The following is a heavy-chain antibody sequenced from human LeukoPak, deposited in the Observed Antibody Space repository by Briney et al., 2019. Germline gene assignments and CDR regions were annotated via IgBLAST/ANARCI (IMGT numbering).Heavy chain of an antibody. CDR1: GGSFSGYY. V-gene: IGHV4-34*01. J-gene: IGHJ6*03. Sequence: SETLSLTCAVYGGSFSGYYWSWIRQPPGKGLEWIGEINHSGSTNYNPSLKSRVTISVDTSKNQFSLKLSSVTAADTAVYYCARTLPHYYYYYMDVWGKGTTVTVSS. CDR3: ARTLPHYYYYYMDV. CDR2: INHSGST.